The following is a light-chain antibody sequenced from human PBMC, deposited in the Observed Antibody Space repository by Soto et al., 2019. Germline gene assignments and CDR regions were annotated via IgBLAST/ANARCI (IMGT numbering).Light chain of an antibody. J-gene: IGKJ2*01. CDR3: QQYGSSPYT. Sequence: EIVLTQSPGTLSLSPGERATLSCRASQSVSSSYLAWYQQKPGQAPRLLIYGASNRATGIPDRFSGSGSGADFTLTISSLKPEDYVVYYCQQYGSSPYTIGQGTKLEIK. CDR1: QSVSSSY. V-gene: IGKV3-20*01. CDR2: GAS.